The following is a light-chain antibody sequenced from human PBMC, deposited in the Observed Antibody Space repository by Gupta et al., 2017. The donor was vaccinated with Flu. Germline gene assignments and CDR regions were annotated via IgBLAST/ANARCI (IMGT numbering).Light chain of an antibody. Sequence: DIQVTQSPSTLSASVGDRVTITCRASRSVSDRLAWYQQKPGKAPKLLIYKTSASRGGVPSRFSGSGSGTESTLTISSLQPDDSATYYGQCFHTFGQGTKLEIK. J-gene: IGKJ2*01. CDR1: RSVSDR. CDR3: QCFHT. V-gene: IGKV1-5*03. CDR2: KTS.